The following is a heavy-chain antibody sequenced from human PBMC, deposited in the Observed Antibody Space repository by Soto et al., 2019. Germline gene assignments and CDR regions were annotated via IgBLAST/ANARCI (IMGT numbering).Heavy chain of an antibody. V-gene: IGHV1-69*01. CDR2: VIPMSGTP. CDR1: GGAFSSYA. D-gene: IGHD6-13*01. Sequence: QVQLVQSGAEVKKPGSSVKVSCKVSGGAFSSYALTWVRQAPGHGLEWMGGVIPMSGTPNYAQKFQGRVTITADESTTTAYRELSSLRSEDTAVYYCASSYGTSWYGDYWGQGTLVTVSS. J-gene: IGHJ4*02. CDR3: ASSYGTSWYGDY.